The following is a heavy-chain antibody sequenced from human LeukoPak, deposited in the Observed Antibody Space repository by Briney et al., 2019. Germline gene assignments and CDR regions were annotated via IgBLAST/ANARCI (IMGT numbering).Heavy chain of an antibody. D-gene: IGHD2-8*01. CDR3: ARNMLSVLSLTGGFDR. J-gene: IGHJ4*02. Sequence: PGWSLRLSCAASGFTFSNYWMTWVRQAPGKGLEWVANIKQDGADKYYVDSVKGRFTISRDNSKNSLYLQMNSLRAEDTAVNYCARNMLSVLSLTGGFDRWGQGTLVTVPS. CDR2: IKQDGADK. CDR1: GFTFSNYW. V-gene: IGHV3-7*01.